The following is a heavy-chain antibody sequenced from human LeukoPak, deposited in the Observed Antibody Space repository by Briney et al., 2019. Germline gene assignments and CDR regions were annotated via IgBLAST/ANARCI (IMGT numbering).Heavy chain of an antibody. CDR3: AKKRWPNQVYGDYGD. V-gene: IGHV3-23*01. CDR1: GIAFSRVR. J-gene: IGHJ4*02. Sequence: GGSLTLCCVASGIAFSRVRMRWSRDAPGKGLEWVSVISYNGGSTYYADSVRGRFTISRDNSKNTLYLKMNSLRVEDTALYFCAKKRWPNQVYGDYGDWGQGTLVTVSS. D-gene: IGHD4-17*01. CDR2: ISYNGGST.